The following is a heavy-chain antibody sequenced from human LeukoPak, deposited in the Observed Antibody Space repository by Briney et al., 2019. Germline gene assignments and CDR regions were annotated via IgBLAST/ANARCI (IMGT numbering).Heavy chain of an antibody. J-gene: IGHJ1*01. V-gene: IGHV3-7*01. CDR1: GFTFSSYW. Sequence: PGGSLRLSCVASGFTFSSYWMSWVRQAPGKGLEWVANIRQDGSEKYYVDSVKGRFTISRDNAKNSLYLQMNSLRAEDTAVYYCAREVYCSSTSCYTGYFQHWGQGTLVTASS. D-gene: IGHD2-2*02. CDR3: AREVYCSSTSCYTGYFQH. CDR2: IRQDGSEK.